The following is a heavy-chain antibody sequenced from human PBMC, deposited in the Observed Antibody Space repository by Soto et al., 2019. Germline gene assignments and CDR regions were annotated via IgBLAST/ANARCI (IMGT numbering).Heavy chain of an antibody. CDR1: GGTISRDA. CDR2: IIPIFGTA. Sequence: SVEVSCKASGGTISRDAMSWVRQAPGQGLEWMGGIIPIFGTANYAQKFQGRVTITADESTSTAYMELGSLRSEDTAVYYCARDPPSGIAPNWFDPWGQATLVTVSS. J-gene: IGHJ5*02. D-gene: IGHD6-13*01. V-gene: IGHV1-69*13. CDR3: ARDPPSGIAPNWFDP.